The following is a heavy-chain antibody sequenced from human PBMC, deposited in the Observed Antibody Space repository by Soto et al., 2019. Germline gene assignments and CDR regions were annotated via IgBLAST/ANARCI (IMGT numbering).Heavy chain of an antibody. Sequence: LSPISRFDGCPIIPGSTIFIRQPRWQRLEWIGYIYYSGSTNYNPSLKSRVTVSVDTSKNQFSLKLSSVTAADTAVYYCARERGLWFGELFYGDYYGMDVWGQGTTVT. CDR3: ARERGLWFGELFYGDYYGMDV. D-gene: IGHD3-10*01. V-gene: IGHV4-59*01. J-gene: IGHJ6*02. CDR2: IYYSGST. CDR1: GCPIIPGS.